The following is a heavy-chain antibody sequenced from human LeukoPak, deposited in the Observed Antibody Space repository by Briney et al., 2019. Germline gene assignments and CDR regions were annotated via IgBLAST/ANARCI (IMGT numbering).Heavy chain of an antibody. CDR3: ARLPRVGAYYRGYYFDY. CDR1: GGSISNCY. Sequence: SETLSLTCTVSGGSISNCYWGWIRQPPGKGLEWIGYIFSSGSFNYNPSLRSRAIVSVDTSQNQFSLKLSSVTAADTALYYCARLPRVGAYYRGYYFDYWGQGILVTVSS. J-gene: IGHJ4*02. D-gene: IGHD1-26*01. V-gene: IGHV4-4*09. CDR2: IFSSGSF.